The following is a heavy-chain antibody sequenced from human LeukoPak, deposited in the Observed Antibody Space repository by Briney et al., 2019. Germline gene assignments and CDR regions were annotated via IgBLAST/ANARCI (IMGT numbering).Heavy chain of an antibody. V-gene: IGHV4-34*01. J-gene: IGHJ4*02. CDR2: INHSGST. D-gene: IGHD3-3*01. CDR3: ASSPPVSYDFWSGYYPFDY. Sequence: PSETLSLTCAVYGGSFSGYYWSWIRQPPGKGLEWIGEINHSGSTKYNPSLKSRDTISVDTSKNQFSLKLSSVTAADTAVYYCASSPPVSYDFWSGYYPFDYWGQGTLVTVSS. CDR1: GGSFSGYY.